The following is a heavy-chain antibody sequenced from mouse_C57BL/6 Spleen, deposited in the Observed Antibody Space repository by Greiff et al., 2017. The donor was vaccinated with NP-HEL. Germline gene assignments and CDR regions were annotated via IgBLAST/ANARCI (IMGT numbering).Heavy chain of an antibody. Sequence: EVKLVESGGGLVKPGGSLKLSCAASGFTFSDYGMHWVRQAPEKGLEWVAYISSGSSTIYYADTVKGRFTISRDNAKNTLFLQMTSLRSEDTAMYYWARSGTGAMDYWGQGTSVTVAS. J-gene: IGHJ4*01. D-gene: IGHD4-1*01. CDR2: ISSGSSTI. V-gene: IGHV5-17*01. CDR1: GFTFSDYG. CDR3: ARSGTGAMDY.